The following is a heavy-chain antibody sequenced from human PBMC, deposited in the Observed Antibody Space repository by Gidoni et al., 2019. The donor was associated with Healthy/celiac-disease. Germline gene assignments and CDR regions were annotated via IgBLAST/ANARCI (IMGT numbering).Heavy chain of an antibody. D-gene: IGHD5-18*01. J-gene: IGHJ4*02. V-gene: IGHV3-49*04. CDR1: GFTFGDYA. CDR3: TRGGSWIQLWLEVY. Sequence: EVQLVESGGGLVQPGRSLRLSCTASGFTFGDYAMSWVRKAPGKGLEWVGFISSKAYGGTTEYAASVKGRFTISRDDSKSIAYLQMNSLKTEDTAVYYCTRGGSWIQLWLEVYWGQGTLVTVSS. CDR2: ISSKAYGGTT.